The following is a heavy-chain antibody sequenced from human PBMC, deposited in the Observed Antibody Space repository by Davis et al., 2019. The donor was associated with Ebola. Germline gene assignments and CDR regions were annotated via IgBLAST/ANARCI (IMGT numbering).Heavy chain of an antibody. Sequence: GESLKISCATSGFTFNNYAMSWVRQTPGKGLQWVSGISGRGTKTYYSDSMKGRFTISRDNSKNTLYLQMNSLRAEDTAVYYCARVVTFGVVTYDAFDIWGQGTMVTVSS. D-gene: IGHD3-3*01. CDR3: ARVVTFGVVTYDAFDI. CDR1: GFTFNNYA. J-gene: IGHJ3*02. CDR2: ISGRGTKT. V-gene: IGHV3-23*01.